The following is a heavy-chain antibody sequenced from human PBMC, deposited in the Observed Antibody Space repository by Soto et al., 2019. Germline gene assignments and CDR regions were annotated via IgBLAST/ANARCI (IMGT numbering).Heavy chain of an antibody. CDR1: GYPFTELS. CDR3: AIDITYGPGREDH. J-gene: IGHJ4*02. CDR2: YNPEEGET. D-gene: IGHD3-10*01. V-gene: IGHV1-24*01. Sequence: QVQLVQSGAEVTKPGASVKVSCKVSGYPFTELSMHWVRQAPGKGLEWLGGYNPEEGETMSAQKFQGRLTMTEDISTDTAYMELRSVRSEDTAMYYCAIDITYGPGREDHWGQGTLVTVSS.